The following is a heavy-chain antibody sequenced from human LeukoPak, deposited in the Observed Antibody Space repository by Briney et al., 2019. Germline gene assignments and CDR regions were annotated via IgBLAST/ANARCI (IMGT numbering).Heavy chain of an antibody. CDR1: GGSISSNNW. CDR3: ARVNINNWHSCDY. CDR2: IYHSGSP. Sequence: SETLSLTCAVSGGSISSNNWWGWVPPPPGKGLEWIGEIYHSGSPNYNPSLKSRVTISVDKSRNHFSLNLSSVTAADTAVYYCARVNINNWHSCDYWGQGTLVTVSS. D-gene: IGHD1-1*01. V-gene: IGHV4-4*02. J-gene: IGHJ4*02.